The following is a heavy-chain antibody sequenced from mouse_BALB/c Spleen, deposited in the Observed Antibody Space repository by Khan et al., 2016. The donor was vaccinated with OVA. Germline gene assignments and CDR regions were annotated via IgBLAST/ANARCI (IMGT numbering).Heavy chain of an antibody. J-gene: IGHJ3*01. CDR3: TRSGYGSFAY. CDR2: INPSNGGT. Sequence: QVQLQQSGAELVKPGASVKLSCKASGYTFTSYYMYWVKQRPGQGLEWIGEINPSNGGTNLNEKFKSKATLTVDKSSSTAYMQLSSLTSEDSTVYYCTRSGYGSFAYWGQGTLVTVSA. V-gene: IGHV1S81*02. CDR1: GYTFTSYY. D-gene: IGHD2-2*01.